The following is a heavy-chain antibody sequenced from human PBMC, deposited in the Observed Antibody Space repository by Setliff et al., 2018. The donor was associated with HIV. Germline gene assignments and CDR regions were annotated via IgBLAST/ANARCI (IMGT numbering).Heavy chain of an antibody. CDR2: IYHSGST. Sequence: SETLSLTCTVSGDSINSGDYYWSWIRQPTGKGLEWIWYIYHSGSTHYNPSLNSRVAFSVDTSKNQFSRKLYSVTVADTAFYFCARADSSSWFFATFDIWGQGTMVTVSS. D-gene: IGHD6-13*01. V-gene: IGHV4-30-4*01. CDR3: ARADSSSWFFATFDI. CDR1: GDSINSGDYY. J-gene: IGHJ3*02.